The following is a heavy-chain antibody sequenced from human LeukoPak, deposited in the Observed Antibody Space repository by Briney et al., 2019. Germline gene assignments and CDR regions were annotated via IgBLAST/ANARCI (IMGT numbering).Heavy chain of an antibody. CDR3: ARAGYSSVWYDYFDY. CDR1: GGSISSYY. V-gene: IGHV4-4*07. D-gene: IGHD6-19*01. Sequence: SETLSLTCTVSGGSISSYYWSWIRQPAGKGLEWIGRIYTSGSTNYNPSLKSRVTTSVDTSKNQFSLKLSSVTAADTAVYYCARAGYSSVWYDYFDYWGQGTLVTVSS. J-gene: IGHJ4*02. CDR2: IYTSGST.